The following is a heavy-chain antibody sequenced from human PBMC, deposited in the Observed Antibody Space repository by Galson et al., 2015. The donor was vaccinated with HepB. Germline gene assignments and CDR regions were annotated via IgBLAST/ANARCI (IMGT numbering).Heavy chain of an antibody. CDR1: GFTFSSYA. CDR3: AKDVLGYFDY. CDR2: ISGSGGGT. D-gene: IGHD5/OR15-5a*01. Sequence: SLRLSCAASGFTFSSYAMSWVRQPPGKGLEWVSSISGSGGGTFYADSVKGRFTISRDNSKNTLYLQMSSLRAEDTAVYYCAKDVLGYFDYRGQGTPVTVSS. V-gene: IGHV3-23*01. J-gene: IGHJ4*02.